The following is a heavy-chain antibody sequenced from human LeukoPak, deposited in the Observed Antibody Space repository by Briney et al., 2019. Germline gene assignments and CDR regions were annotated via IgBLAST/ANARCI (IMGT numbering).Heavy chain of an antibody. J-gene: IGHJ4*02. CDR2: ISGSGGST. D-gene: IGHD2-2*01. CDR1: GFTFSSYA. Sequence: GGSLRLSCAASGFTFSSYAMSWVRQAPGKGLEWVSAISGSGGSTYYADSVKGRFTISRDNSKNTLYLQMNSLRAEDTAVYYCAKSPSAPIYCSSTSCYLDYWGQGTLVTVSS. CDR3: AKSPSAPIYCSSTSCYLDY. V-gene: IGHV3-23*01.